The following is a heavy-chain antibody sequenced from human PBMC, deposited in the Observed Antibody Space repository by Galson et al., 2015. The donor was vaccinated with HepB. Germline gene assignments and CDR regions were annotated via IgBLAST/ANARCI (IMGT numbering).Heavy chain of an antibody. Sequence: SVKVSCKASGYTFTSYGISWVRQAPGQGLEWMGWISAYNGNTNYAQKPQGRVTTTTDTSTSTAYMELRSLRSDDTAVYYCAILEGFLEWFDYWGQGTLVTVSS. CDR2: ISAYNGNT. CDR3: AILEGFLEWFDY. J-gene: IGHJ5*01. V-gene: IGHV1-18*04. D-gene: IGHD3-3*01. CDR1: GYTFTSYG.